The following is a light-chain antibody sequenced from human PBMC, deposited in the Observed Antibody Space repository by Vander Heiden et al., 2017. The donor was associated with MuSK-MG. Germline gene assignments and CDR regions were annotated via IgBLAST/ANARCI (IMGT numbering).Light chain of an antibody. CDR3: QQRDNAPFT. Sequence: DIPMTQSPSSLSASVGDRVTITCRASQSISSYLNWYQQNPGEAPKLLIYDASRLQSGVPSRFSGSGSGTDFTLTISRLQPEDFATYYCQQRDNAPFTFGHGTKVDIK. J-gene: IGKJ3*01. CDR1: QSISSY. CDR2: DAS. V-gene: IGKV1-39*01.